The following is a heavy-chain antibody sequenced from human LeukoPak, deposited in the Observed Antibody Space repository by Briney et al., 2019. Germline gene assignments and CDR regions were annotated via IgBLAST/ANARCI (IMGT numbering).Heavy chain of an antibody. CDR1: GYTFTSYG. CDR2: ISAYNGNT. V-gene: IGHV1-18*04. J-gene: IGHJ4*02. CDR3: ARDKTGSYYNPVDSFGY. D-gene: IGHD3-10*01. Sequence: GASVKVSCKASGYTFTSYGISWVRQAPGQGLEWMGWISAYNGNTNYAQKLQGRVTMTTDTSTSTAYMELRSLRSDDTAVYYCARDKTGSYYNPVDSFGYWGQGTLVTVSS.